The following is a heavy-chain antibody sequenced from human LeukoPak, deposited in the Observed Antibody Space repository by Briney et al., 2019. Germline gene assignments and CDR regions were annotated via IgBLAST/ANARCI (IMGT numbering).Heavy chain of an antibody. CDR3: ARGRELTPVYY. CDR2: IYSGGST. J-gene: IGHJ4*02. V-gene: IGHV3-66*02. Sequence: GGSLRLSCAASGFTFSSNYMSWVRQAPGKGLEWVSVIYSGGSTYYADSVKGRFTISRDNSKNTLYLQMNSLRAEDTAVYYCARGRELTPVYYWGQGTLVTVSS. CDR1: GFTFSSNY. D-gene: IGHD1-26*01.